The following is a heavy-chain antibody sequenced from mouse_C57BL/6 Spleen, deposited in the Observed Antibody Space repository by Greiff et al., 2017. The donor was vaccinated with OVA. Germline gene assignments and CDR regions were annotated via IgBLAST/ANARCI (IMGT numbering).Heavy chain of an antibody. CDR3: ARGVYVNYVWDCEV. CDR2: INPNNGGT. J-gene: IGHJ1*03. Sequence: EVQLQQSGPELVKPGASVKMSCKASGYTFTDYNMHWVKQSHGKSLEWIGYINPNNGGTSYNQKFKGKATLTVTKSSSTAYMELRSLTSEESAVYFGARGVYVNYVWDCEVWGTGTTVTVSS. D-gene: IGHD2-1*01. V-gene: IGHV1-22*01. CDR1: GYTFTDYN.